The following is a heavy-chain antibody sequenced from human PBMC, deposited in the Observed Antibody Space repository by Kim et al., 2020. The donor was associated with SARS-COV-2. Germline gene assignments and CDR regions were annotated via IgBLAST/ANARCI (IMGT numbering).Heavy chain of an antibody. CDR2: IKQDGSEK. D-gene: IGHD3-9*01. CDR1: GFTFSSYW. J-gene: IGHJ4*02. CDR3: ERDLASSLYDILTGYFPKPYYFDY. V-gene: IGHV3-7*01. Sequence: GGSLRVSCAASGFTFSSYWMSWVRQAPGKGLEWVANIKQDGSEKYYVDSVKGRFTISRDNAKNSLYLQMNSLRAEDTAVYYCERDLASSLYDILTGYFPKPYYFDYWGQGTLVTVSS.